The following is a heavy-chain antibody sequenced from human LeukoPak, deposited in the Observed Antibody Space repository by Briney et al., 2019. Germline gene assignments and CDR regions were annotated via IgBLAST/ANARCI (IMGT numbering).Heavy chain of an antibody. V-gene: IGHV4-4*09. Sequence: PSETLSLTYTVSGRSISSYYSIWIRQPPRKGLEWIGYIYTSGSTNYNPSLKGRVTISVDTSKNQFSLKLSSVTAADTAVYYCARRRHSSSWYDYWGQGTLVTVSS. CDR3: ARRRHSSSWYDY. D-gene: IGHD6-13*01. CDR2: IYTSGST. J-gene: IGHJ4*02. CDR1: GRSISSYY.